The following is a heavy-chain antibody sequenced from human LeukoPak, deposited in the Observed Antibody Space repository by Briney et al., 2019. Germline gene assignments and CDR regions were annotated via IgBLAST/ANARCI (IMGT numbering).Heavy chain of an antibody. V-gene: IGHV5-51*01. CDR2: IYPGDSDT. CDR3: ARLPYSSSPGFDY. Sequence: GESLKISCKGSGYSFTNYWIGWVRQMPGKGLEWMGIIYPGDSDTRYSPSFQGQVTISADKSISTAYLQWSSLKASDTAMHYCARLPYSSSPGFDYWGQGTLVTVSS. D-gene: IGHD6-6*01. J-gene: IGHJ4*02. CDR1: GYSFTNYW.